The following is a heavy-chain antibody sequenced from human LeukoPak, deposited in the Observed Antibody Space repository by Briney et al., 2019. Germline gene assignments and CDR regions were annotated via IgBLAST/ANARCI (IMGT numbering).Heavy chain of an antibody. Sequence: PGGSLRLSCAASGLTFSRYGMHWVRQAPGKGLEWVAYIRYDGSYKHYADSVKGRFTISRDNSKNTQYLQMNSLRGEDTAVYYCAKDPPSPDPYSNYLFDHWGQGTLVTVSS. CDR1: GLTFSRYG. CDR2: IRYDGSYK. D-gene: IGHD4-11*01. J-gene: IGHJ4*02. CDR3: AKDPPSPDPYSNYLFDH. V-gene: IGHV3-30*02.